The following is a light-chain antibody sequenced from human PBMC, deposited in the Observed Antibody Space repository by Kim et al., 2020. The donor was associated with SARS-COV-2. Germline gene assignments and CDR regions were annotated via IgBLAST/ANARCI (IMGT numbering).Light chain of an antibody. J-gene: IGLJ1*01. CDR1: NIGSKS. Sequence: SYELTQPPSVSVAPGKTARITCGGNNIGSKSVHWYQQKPGQAPVLVIYYDSDRPSGIPERFPGSNSGNTATLTISRVEAGDEADYYCLVWDGTSDHYVFGTGTKVTVL. CDR2: YDS. CDR3: LVWDGTSDHYV. V-gene: IGLV3-21*04.